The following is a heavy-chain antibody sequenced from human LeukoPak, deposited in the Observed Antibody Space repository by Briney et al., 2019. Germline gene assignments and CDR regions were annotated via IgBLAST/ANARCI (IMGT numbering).Heavy chain of an antibody. CDR3: ESSDIVATHAIQYYYMDV. V-gene: IGHV4-34*01. CDR2: SNHSGSA. Sequence: SETLSLTCAVYGGSFSGYYWSWIRQPPGKGREWIGESNHSGSANYNPSLKIRVTISVDTSKNQFSLNLSSVTAADTAVYYCESSDIVATHAIQYYYMDVWGKGTTVTVSS. CDR1: GGSFSGYY. J-gene: IGHJ6*03. D-gene: IGHD5-12*01.